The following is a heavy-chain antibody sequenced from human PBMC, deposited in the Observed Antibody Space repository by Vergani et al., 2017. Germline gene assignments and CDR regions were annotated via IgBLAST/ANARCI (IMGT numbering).Heavy chain of an antibody. CDR2: IYYSGST. CDR1: GGSISSYY. CDR3: ARRTTANYYYYGMDV. V-gene: IGHV4-59*01. Sequence: QLQLQESGPGLVKPSETLSLTCTVSGGSISSYYWSWIRQPPGKGLEWIGYIYYSGSTNYNPSLKSRVTISVDTSKNQFSLKLSSVTAADTAVYYCARRTTANYYYYGMDVWGQGTTVTVSS. D-gene: IGHD1-7*01. J-gene: IGHJ6*02.